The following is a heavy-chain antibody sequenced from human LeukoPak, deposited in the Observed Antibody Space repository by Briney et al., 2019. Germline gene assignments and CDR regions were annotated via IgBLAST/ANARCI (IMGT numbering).Heavy chain of an antibody. D-gene: IGHD3-16*01. J-gene: IGHJ6*03. Sequence: GGSLRLSCAASGFTFDDYGMSWVRQAPGKGLEWVSAISGSGGSTYYADSVKGRFTISRDNSKNTLYLQMNSLRAEDTAVYYCAKWGSGTGVYYMDVWGKGTTVTVSS. CDR2: ISGSGGST. V-gene: IGHV3-23*01. CDR3: AKWGSGTGVYYMDV. CDR1: GFTFDDYG.